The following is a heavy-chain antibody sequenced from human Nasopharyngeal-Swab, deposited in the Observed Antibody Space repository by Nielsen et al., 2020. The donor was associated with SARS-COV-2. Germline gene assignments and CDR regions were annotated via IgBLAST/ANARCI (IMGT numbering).Heavy chain of an antibody. V-gene: IGHV1-3*01. J-gene: IGHJ6*02. D-gene: IGHD3-10*01. CDR3: AREGLGYYGSGGPYGMDV. CDR2: IKAGNGNT. Sequence: WVRQAPGQRLEWMGWIKAGNGNTKYSQKFQGRVTITRDTSASTAYMELSSLRSEDTAVYYCAREGLGYYGSGGPYGMDVWGQGTTVTVSS.